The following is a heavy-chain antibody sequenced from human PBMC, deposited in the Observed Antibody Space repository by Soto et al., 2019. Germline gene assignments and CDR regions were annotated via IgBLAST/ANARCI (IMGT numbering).Heavy chain of an antibody. CDR1: GGSITRRSSY. CDR2: FYDGNT. CDR3: ATTRGLAVGGSFDY. J-gene: IGHJ4*02. Sequence: SETLSLTCIVSGGSITRRSSYWAWIRQPPEKGLEWVGTFYDGNTYHNPSLRSRITIAVDTSKNQFSLKLNSVAAADTAFYYCATTRGLAVGGSFDYWGQGMLVTAPQ. V-gene: IGHV4-39*01. D-gene: IGHD3-10*01.